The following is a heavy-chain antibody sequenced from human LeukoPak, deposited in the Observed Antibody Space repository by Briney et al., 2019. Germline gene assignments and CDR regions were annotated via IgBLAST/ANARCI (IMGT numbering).Heavy chain of an antibody. J-gene: IGHJ6*02. CDR2: MNPNSGNT. CDR3: ARVPFTIFGVGTMKQYYYYGMDV. V-gene: IGHV1-8*01. D-gene: IGHD3-3*01. CDR1: GYTFTSYD. Sequence: ASVKVSCKASGYTFTSYDINWVRQATGRGLEWMGWMNPNSGNTGYAQKFQGRLTMTGNTSISTAYMELSSLRSEDTAVYYCARVPFTIFGVGTMKQYYYYGMDVWGQGTTVTVSS.